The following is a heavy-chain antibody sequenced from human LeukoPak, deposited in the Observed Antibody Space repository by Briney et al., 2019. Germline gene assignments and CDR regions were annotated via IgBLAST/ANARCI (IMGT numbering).Heavy chain of an antibody. J-gene: IGHJ4*02. CDR3: AKDAGYSYGHFDY. D-gene: IGHD5-18*01. Sequence: GGSLRLSCVASGFTFSTYSMTWVRQAPGKGLEWVSGISWNSGSIGYADSVKGRFTISRDNAKNSLYLQMNSLRAEDTALYYCAKDAGYSYGHFDYWGQGTLVTVSS. CDR2: ISWNSGSI. V-gene: IGHV3-9*01. CDR1: GFTFSTYS.